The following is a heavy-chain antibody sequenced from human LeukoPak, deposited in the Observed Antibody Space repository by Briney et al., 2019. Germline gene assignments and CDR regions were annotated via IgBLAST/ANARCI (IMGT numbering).Heavy chain of an antibody. CDR2: ISGSGGST. J-gene: IGHJ4*02. CDR3: ASSYLRNDY. D-gene: IGHD1-14*01. Sequence: PSETLSLTCTVSGGSISSYYWSWVRQAPGKGLEWVSAISGSGGSTYYAGSVKGRFTISRDNSKNTLYLQMNSLRAEDTAVYYCASSYLRNDYWGQGTLVTVSS. V-gene: IGHV3-23*01. CDR1: GGSISSYY.